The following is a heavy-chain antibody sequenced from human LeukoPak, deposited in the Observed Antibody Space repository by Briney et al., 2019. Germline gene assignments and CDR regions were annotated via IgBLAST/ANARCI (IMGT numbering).Heavy chain of an antibody. D-gene: IGHD1-26*01. CDR1: GFTFSSYA. CDR2: ISGSGGST. V-gene: IGHV3-23*01. CDR3: AKAYSGSYENYFDY. J-gene: IGHJ4*02. Sequence: PGGSLRLSCAASGFTFSSYAMSWIRQAPGKGLEWVSAISGSGGSTYYADSVKGRFTISRDNSKNTLYLQMNSLRAEDTAVYYCAKAYSGSYENYFDYWGQGTLVTVSS.